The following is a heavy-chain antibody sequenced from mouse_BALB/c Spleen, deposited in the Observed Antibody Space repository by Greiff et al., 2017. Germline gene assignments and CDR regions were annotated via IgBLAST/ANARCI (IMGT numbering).Heavy chain of an antibody. CDR3: ARGLPYDYDSAWFAY. V-gene: IGHV5-6-5*01. CDR2: ISSGGST. J-gene: IGHJ3*01. CDR1: GFTFSSYA. D-gene: IGHD2-4*01. Sequence: EVKVVESGGGLVKPGGSLKLSCAASGFTFSSYAMSWVRQTPEKRLEWVASISSGGSTYYPDSVKGRFTISRDNARNILYLQMSSLRSEDTAMYYCARGLPYDYDSAWFAYWGQGTLVTVSA.